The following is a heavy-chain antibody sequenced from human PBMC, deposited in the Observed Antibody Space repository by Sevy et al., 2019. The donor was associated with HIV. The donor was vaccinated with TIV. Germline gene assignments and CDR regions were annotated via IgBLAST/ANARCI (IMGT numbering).Heavy chain of an antibody. D-gene: IGHD2-2*01. CDR1: GFTFSSYS. Sequence: GGSLRLSCAASGFTFSSYSMNWVRQAPGKGLEWVSYISSSSSTIYYADSVKGRFTISRDNAKNSLYLQMNSLRAGDTAVYYCARDGGVYCSSTSCYPLDAFDIWGQGTMVTVSS. J-gene: IGHJ3*02. CDR3: ARDGGVYCSSTSCYPLDAFDI. CDR2: ISSSSSTI. V-gene: IGHV3-48*01.